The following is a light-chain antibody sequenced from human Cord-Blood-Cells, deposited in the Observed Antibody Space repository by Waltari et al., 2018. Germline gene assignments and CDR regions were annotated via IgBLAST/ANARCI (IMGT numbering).Light chain of an antibody. CDR1: QSVSSY. V-gene: IGKV3-11*01. J-gene: IGKJ4*01. CDR2: DAS. CDR3: QQRSNWPLT. Sequence: EIVLTQSPATLSLSPGVRATLSCRASQSVSSYLAWYQQKPGQAPRLLIYDASNRATGIPARFSGSVSGTDFTLTISSLEPEDFAVYYCQQRSNWPLTFGGGTKVEIK.